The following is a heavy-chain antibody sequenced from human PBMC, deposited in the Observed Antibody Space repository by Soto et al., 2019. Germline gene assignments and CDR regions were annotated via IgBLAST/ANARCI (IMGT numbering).Heavy chain of an antibody. CDR1: GFTFSSYS. V-gene: IGHV3-21*01. CDR2: ISSSSSYI. J-gene: IGHJ3*02. Sequence: GGSLRLSCAASGFTFSSYSMNWVRQAPGKGLEWVSSISSSSSYIYYADSVKGRFTISRDNAKNSLYLQMNSLRAEDTAVYYCASLPSGPLAFDIWGQGTMVTVSS. CDR3: ASLPSGPLAFDI.